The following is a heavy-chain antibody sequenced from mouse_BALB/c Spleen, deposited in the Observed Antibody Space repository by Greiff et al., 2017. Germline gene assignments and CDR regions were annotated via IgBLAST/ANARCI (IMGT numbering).Heavy chain of an antibody. Sequence: QVQLQQSGAELVRPGTSVKVSCKASGYAFTNYLIEWVKQRPGQGLEWIGVINPGSGGTNYNEKFKGKATLTADKSSSTAYMQLSSLTSDDSAVYFWARGDDYDYAYWGQGTLGTVSA. J-gene: IGHJ3*01. CDR1: GYAFTNYL. V-gene: IGHV1-54*01. CDR2: INPGSGGT. CDR3: ARGDDYDYAY. D-gene: IGHD2-4*01.